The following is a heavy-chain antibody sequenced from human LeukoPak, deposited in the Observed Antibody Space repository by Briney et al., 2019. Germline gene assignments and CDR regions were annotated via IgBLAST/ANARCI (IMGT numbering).Heavy chain of an antibody. CDR1: GGSISSGGYY. CDR3: ARIPTGVTTFYWYFDL. D-gene: IGHD4-17*01. V-gene: IGHV4-31*03. J-gene: IGHJ2*01. Sequence: SQTLSLTCSVSGGSISSGGYYWSWIRQHPGKGLDWIGYIHYSGSTYYNPSLKSRLSISVDTSTNEFSLRLTSVTAADTAVYYCARIPTGVTTFYWYFDLWGRGTLVTVSS. CDR2: IHYSGST.